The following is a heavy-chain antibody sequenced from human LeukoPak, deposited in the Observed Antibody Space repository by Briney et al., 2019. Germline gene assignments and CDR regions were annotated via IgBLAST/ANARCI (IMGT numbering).Heavy chain of an antibody. CDR2: IRYDGSNK. CDR3: AKMGGIQLGYGGDY. D-gene: IGHD5-18*01. Sequence: GGSLRLSCAASGFTFSSYGMHWVRQAPGKGLEWVAFIRYDGSNKYYADSVKGRFTISRDNSKNTLYLQMNSLRAEDTAVYYCAKMGGIQLGYGGDYWGQGTLVTVSS. CDR1: GFTFSSYG. J-gene: IGHJ4*02. V-gene: IGHV3-30*02.